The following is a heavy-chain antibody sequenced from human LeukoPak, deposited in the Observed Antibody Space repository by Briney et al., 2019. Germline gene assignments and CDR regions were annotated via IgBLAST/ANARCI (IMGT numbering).Heavy chain of an antibody. CDR2: IWYDGSNK. V-gene: IGHV3-33*01. CDR3: ARDLRLGQYDSSFPDY. CDR1: GFTFRSYG. D-gene: IGHD3-22*01. J-gene: IGHJ4*02. Sequence: GTSLRLSCAASGFTFRSYGMHWVRQAPGKGLEWVAVIWYDGSNKNYADSVKGRFTTARDNSKNTLYLQMNSLRAEDTAVYYCARDLRLGQYDSSFPDYWGQGTLVTVSS.